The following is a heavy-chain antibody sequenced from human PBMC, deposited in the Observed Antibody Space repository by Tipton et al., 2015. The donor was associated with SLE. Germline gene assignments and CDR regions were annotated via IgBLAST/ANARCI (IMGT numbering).Heavy chain of an antibody. CDR1: GFTVSSFG. CDR2: ISVSGGDT. J-gene: IGHJ4*02. CDR3: TRDLDISAAYFDQ. Sequence: SLRLSCAASGFTVSSFGMSWVRQTPGKGLEWVSGISVSGGDTYYADSVKGRFTISRDNSKNTLYLQMNSLRTEDTAVYYCTRDLDISAAYFDQWGQGTLVYVSS. D-gene: IGHD6-25*01. V-gene: IGHV3-23*01.